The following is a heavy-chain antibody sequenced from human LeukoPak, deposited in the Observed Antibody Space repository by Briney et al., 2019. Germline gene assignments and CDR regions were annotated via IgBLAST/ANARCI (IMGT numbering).Heavy chain of an antibody. V-gene: IGHV3-20*04. D-gene: IGHD2-8*01. CDR2: INWNGGST. J-gene: IGHJ6*03. CDR1: GGSFSGYY. CDR3: ARSMVYAIPAYYYYYMDV. Sequence: ETLSLTCAVYGGSFSGYYWSWIRQAPGKGLEWVSGINWNGGSTGYADSVKGRSTISRDNAKNSLYLQMNSLRAEDTALYYCARSMVYAIPAYYYYYMDVWGKGTTVTVSS.